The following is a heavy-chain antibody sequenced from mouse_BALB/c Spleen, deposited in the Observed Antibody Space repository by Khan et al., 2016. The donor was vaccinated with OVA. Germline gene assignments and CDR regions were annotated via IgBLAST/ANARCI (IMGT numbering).Heavy chain of an antibody. CDR2: ISSTGST. J-gene: IGHJ4*01. CDR3: ARTLYYGYGYALDF. V-gene: IGHV3-2*02. D-gene: IGHD1-2*01. CDR1: GYSITSEYA. Sequence: EVELVESGPGPVKPSQSLSLTCTVTGYSITSEYAWNWIRQFPGNKLEWMGYISSTGSTSYNPSLKSRISITRDTSKNQFFLQLKSVTTEDTATYYGARTLYYGYGYALDFWGRGTSVTVSS.